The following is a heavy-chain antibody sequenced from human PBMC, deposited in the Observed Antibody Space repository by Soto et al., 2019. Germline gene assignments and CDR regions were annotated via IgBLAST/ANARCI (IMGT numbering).Heavy chain of an antibody. CDR1: GFTFSSYG. D-gene: IGHD3-22*01. J-gene: IGHJ4*02. CDR3: ARDEADYYDSSGYPDY. CDR2: IWYDGSNK. Sequence: GGSLRLSCAASGFTFSSYGMHWVRQAPGKGLEWVAVIWYDGSNKYYADSVKGRFTISRDNSKNTLYLQMNSPRAEGTAVYYCARDEADYYDSSGYPDYWGQGTLVTVSS. V-gene: IGHV3-33*01.